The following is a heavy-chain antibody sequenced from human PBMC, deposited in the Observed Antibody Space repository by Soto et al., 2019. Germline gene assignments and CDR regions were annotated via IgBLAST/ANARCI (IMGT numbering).Heavy chain of an antibody. CDR1: GGTFSSYA. Sequence: ASVKVSCKASGGTFSSYAISWVRQAPGQGLEWMGGIIPIFGTANYAQKFQGRVTITADESTSSAYMELSSLRSEDTAVYYCARDLRPRISWDRRGMDVWGQGTTVTVSS. J-gene: IGHJ6*02. CDR3: ARDLRPRISWDRRGMDV. V-gene: IGHV1-69*13. CDR2: IIPIFGTA. D-gene: IGHD1-20*01.